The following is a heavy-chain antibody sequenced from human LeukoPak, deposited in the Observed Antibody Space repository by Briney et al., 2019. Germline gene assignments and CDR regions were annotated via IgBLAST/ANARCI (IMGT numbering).Heavy chain of an antibody. J-gene: IGHJ1*01. CDR1: GGSFSGYY. Sequence: PSETLSLTCAVYGGSFSGYYWSWIRQPPGKGLGWIGEINHSGSTNYNPSLKSRVTISVDTSKNQFSLKLSSVTAADTAVYYCARGNRHWGQGTLVTVSS. CDR3: ARGNRH. V-gene: IGHV4-34*01. CDR2: INHSGST.